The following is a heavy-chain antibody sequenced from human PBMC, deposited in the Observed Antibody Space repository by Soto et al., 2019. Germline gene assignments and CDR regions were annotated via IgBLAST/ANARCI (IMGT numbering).Heavy chain of an antibody. CDR1: GGSLSGYY. V-gene: IGHV4-34*01. Sequence: QVQLQQWGAGLLKPSETLSLTCVVYGGSLSGYYWSWIRQPPGKGLEWIGEIKDGGLTNYSPSLRRRATISVDRPKNQFSLKLHSVTAADTAVYYCARGQEGVVATHWDQGALVTVSS. CDR3: ARGQEGVVATH. J-gene: IGHJ4*02. CDR2: IKDGGLT. D-gene: IGHD5-12*01.